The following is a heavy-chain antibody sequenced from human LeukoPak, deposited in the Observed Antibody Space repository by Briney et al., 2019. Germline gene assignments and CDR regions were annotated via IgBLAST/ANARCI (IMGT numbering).Heavy chain of an antibody. Sequence: ASVKVSCKASGYTFTSYDINWVRQATGQGLEWMGWMNPNSGGTNYAQKFQGRVTMTRDTSISTAYMELSRLRSDDTAVYYCARTGSNYYYYYMDVWGKGTTVTVSS. J-gene: IGHJ6*03. D-gene: IGHD2-15*01. CDR3: ARTGSNYYYYYMDV. CDR1: GYTFTSYD. CDR2: MNPNSGGT. V-gene: IGHV1-2*02.